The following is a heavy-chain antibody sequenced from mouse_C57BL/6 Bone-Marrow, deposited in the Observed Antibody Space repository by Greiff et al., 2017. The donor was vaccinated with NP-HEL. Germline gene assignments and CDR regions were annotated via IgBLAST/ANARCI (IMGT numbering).Heavy chain of an antibody. CDR2: IYPSDSET. V-gene: IGHV1-61*01. Sequence: QVQLQQPGAELVRPGSSVKLSCKASGYTFTSYWMDWVKQRPGQGLEWIGNIYPSDSETHYNQKFKDKATLTVDKSSSTAYMQLSSLTSEDSAVYYGARYGYYAFDYWGQGTTLTVSS. CDR1: GYTFTSYW. CDR3: ARYGYYAFDY. D-gene: IGHD2-3*01. J-gene: IGHJ2*01.